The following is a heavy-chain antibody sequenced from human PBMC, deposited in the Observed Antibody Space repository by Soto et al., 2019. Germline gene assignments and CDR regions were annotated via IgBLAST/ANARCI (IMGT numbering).Heavy chain of an antibody. CDR1: GYTFTSYA. J-gene: IGHJ5*02. CDR3: ARGDIVVVRLDP. CDR2: INAGNGNT. D-gene: IGHD2-15*01. V-gene: IGHV1-3*01. Sequence: ASVKISCKASGYTFTSYAMHWVRQAPGQRLEWMGWINAGNGNTKYSQKFQGRVTITRDTSASTAYMELSSLRSEDTAVYYCARGDIVVVRLDPWGQGTLVTVS.